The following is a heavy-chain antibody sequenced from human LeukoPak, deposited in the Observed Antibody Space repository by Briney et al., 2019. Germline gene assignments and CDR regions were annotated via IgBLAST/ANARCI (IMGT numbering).Heavy chain of an antibody. CDR2: ISSDGSNK. CDR1: GLTFSSYA. D-gene: IGHD6-19*01. Sequence: GGSLRLSCAASGLTFSSYAMHWVRQAPGKGLEWVAVISSDGSNKYYADSVKGRFTISRDNSKNTLYLQMNSLRAEDTAVYYCAREVAGDYYYYYGMDVWGQGTTVTVSS. J-gene: IGHJ6*02. CDR3: AREVAGDYYYYYGMDV. V-gene: IGHV3-30-3*01.